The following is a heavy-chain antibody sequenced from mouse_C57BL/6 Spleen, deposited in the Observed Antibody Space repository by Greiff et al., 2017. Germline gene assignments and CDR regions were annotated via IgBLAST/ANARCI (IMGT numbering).Heavy chain of an antibody. CDR3: ALSGSSPLAY. D-gene: IGHD1-1*01. V-gene: IGHV1-82*01. J-gene: IGHJ3*01. CDR1: GYAFSSSW. CDR2: IYPGDGGT. Sequence: VQLQQSGPELVKPGASVKISCKASGYAFSSSWMNWVKQRPGRGLEWIGRIYPGDGGTNYNGKFKGKATLTADKSSSTAYMQLSSLTSEDSAVYFCALSGSSPLAYWGQGTLVTVSA.